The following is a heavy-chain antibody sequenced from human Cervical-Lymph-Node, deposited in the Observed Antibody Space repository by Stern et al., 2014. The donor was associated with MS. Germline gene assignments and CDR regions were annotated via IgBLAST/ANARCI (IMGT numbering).Heavy chain of an antibody. J-gene: IGHJ6*02. CDR3: VRTESFYYYDGMDV. V-gene: IGHV3-30*09. CDR1: GFTFSKSD. CDR2: ISHDGNNN. Sequence: VELVQSGGGVVPPGRSLRLSCADSGFTFSKSDMHWVRQDPGKGLEWVAVISHDGNNNQYGDSVNGRLAISTYNSRNTLSLEIYSLKADDTAVYYCVRTESFYYYDGMDVWGHGTTVIVSS.